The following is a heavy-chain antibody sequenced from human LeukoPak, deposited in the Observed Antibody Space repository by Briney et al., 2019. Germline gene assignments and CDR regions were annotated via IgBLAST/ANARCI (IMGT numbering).Heavy chain of an antibody. CDR3: ARAHGDFSKTYYFDY. CDR2: ISSSGSTI. V-gene: IGHV3-48*03. J-gene: IGHJ4*02. Sequence: GGSLRLSCGASGFTFRSYEMNWVRQAPGKGLEWVSYISSSGSTIYYADSVKGRFTISRDNAKNSLYLQMNSLRAEDTAVYYCARAHGDFSKTYYFDYWGQGTLVTVS. D-gene: IGHD4-17*01. CDR1: GFTFRSYE.